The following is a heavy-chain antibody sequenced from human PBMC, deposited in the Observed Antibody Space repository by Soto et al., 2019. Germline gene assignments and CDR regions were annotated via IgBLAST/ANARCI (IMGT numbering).Heavy chain of an antibody. CDR1: GYTFTSYD. CDR3: ARGPQDILDH. Sequence: QVQLVQSGAEVKKPGASVKVSCKASGYTFTSYDINWVRQATGQGLEWMGWMNPNSGNTGFAQKFQGRVTMTRNTSIITAYMELRSPSSEDTAVYYCARGPQDILDHWGQGTLVTVSS. J-gene: IGHJ4*02. CDR2: MNPNSGNT. V-gene: IGHV1-8*01. D-gene: IGHD2-15*01.